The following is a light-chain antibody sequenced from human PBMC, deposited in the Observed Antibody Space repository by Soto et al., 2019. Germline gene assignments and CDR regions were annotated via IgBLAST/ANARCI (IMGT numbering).Light chain of an antibody. CDR2: DAS. V-gene: IGKV3-20*01. CDR1: QSVSSSY. J-gene: IGKJ3*01. Sequence: EIVLTQSPGTLSLSPGERATLSCRASQSVSSSYLAWYQQKPGQAPRLLIYDASRATGIPDRFSGSGSGTDFTLTITRLEPEDFAVYYCQPYGHSALFGRGTKVDI. CDR3: QPYGHSAL.